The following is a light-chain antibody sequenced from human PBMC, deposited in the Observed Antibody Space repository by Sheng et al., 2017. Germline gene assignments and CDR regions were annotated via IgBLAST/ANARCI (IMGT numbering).Light chain of an antibody. CDR1: QGISSY. V-gene: IGKV1-8*01. J-gene: IGKJ1*01. Sequence: IQMTQSPSSLSASLGDRVTITCRASQGISSYLAWYQQKPGKAPKLLIYAASTLQSGVPSRFSGSGSGTDFTLTISCLQSEDFATYYCQQYYSYPRTFGQGPRWKS. CDR3: QQYYSYPRT. CDR2: AAS.